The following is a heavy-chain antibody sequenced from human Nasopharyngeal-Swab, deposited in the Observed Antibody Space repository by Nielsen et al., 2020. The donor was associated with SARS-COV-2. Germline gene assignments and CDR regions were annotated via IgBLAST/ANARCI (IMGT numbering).Heavy chain of an antibody. CDR3: AKSTTVTRWGYYYYGMDV. Sequence: WIRQPPGKGLEWVSVIYSGGSSTYYADSVKGRFTISRDNSKNTLYLQTNSLRAEDTAVYYCAKSTTVTRWGYYYYGMDVWGQGTTVTVSS. CDR2: IYSGGSST. J-gene: IGHJ6*02. V-gene: IGHV3-23*03. D-gene: IGHD4-17*01.